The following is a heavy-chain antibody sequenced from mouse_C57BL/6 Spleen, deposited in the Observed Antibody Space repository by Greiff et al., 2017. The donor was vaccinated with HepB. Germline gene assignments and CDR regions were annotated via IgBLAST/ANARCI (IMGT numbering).Heavy chain of an antibody. Sequence: DVQLQESGPGLVKPSQSLSLTCSVTGYSITSGYYWNWIRQFPGNKLEWMGYISYDGSNNYNPSLKNRISITRDTSKNQFFLKLNSVTTEDPATYYCARDSSTGTRFAYWGQGTLVTVSA. D-gene: IGHD4-1*02. J-gene: IGHJ3*01. CDR3: ARDSSTGTRFAY. CDR1: GYSITSGYY. CDR2: ISYDGSN. V-gene: IGHV3-6*01.